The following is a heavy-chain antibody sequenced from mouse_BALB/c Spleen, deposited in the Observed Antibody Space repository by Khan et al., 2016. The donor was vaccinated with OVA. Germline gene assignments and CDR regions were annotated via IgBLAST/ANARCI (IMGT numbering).Heavy chain of an antibody. Sequence: EVELVESGPELMKPGASVKISCKASGYSFTSYYIHWVMQSHGTSLEWIGYIDPFSGGTTYNQKFKGKATLTVDKSSSTSYIHLSNLTSEDSAVYYCTRRGDVAWFTYWGQGTLVTVSA. CDR3: TRRGDVAWFTY. J-gene: IGHJ3*01. CDR1: GYSFTSYY. V-gene: IGHV1S135*01. CDR2: IDPFSGGT. D-gene: IGHD2-13*01.